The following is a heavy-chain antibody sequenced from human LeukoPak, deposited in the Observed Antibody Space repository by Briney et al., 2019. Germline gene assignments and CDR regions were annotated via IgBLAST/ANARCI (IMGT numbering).Heavy chain of an antibody. CDR3: ARGTRGPDY. Sequence: PSETLSLTCAVSGGSISSGGYSWSWIRQPPGKGLEWIGYIYHSGSTYYNPSLKSRVTISVDRSKNQFSLKLSSVTAADTAVYYCARGTRGPDYWGQGTLVTVSS. CDR1: GGSISSGGYS. J-gene: IGHJ4*02. V-gene: IGHV4-30-2*01. CDR2: IYHSGST.